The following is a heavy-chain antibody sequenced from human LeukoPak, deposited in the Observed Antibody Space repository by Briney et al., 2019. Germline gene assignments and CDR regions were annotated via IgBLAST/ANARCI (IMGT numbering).Heavy chain of an antibody. V-gene: IGHV3-11*01. J-gene: IGHJ6*03. Sequence: GGSLRLSCAASGFTFSDYYMSWIRQAPGKGLEWVSYISSSGSTIYYADSVKGRFTISRDNAKNSLYLQMNSLRAEDTAVYYCARDSGDSSGYYLVGHYYYYMDVWGKGTTVTVSS. CDR3: ARDSGDSSGYYLVGHYYYYMDV. CDR1: GFTFSDYY. CDR2: ISSSGSTI. D-gene: IGHD3-22*01.